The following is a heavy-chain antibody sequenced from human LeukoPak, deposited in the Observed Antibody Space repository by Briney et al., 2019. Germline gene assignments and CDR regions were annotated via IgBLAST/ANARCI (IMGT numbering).Heavy chain of an antibody. CDR1: GFTFSNAW. CDR3: TTVRQLVNYYYYYYMDV. J-gene: IGHJ6*03. CDR2: IKSKTDGGTT. D-gene: IGHD6-13*01. Sequence: PGGSLRLSCAASGFTFSNAWMSWVRQAPGEGLEWVGRIKSKTDGGTTDYAAPVKGRFTISRDDSKNTLYLQMNSLKTEDTAVYYCTTVRQLVNYYYYYYMDVWGKGTTVTVSS. V-gene: IGHV3-15*01.